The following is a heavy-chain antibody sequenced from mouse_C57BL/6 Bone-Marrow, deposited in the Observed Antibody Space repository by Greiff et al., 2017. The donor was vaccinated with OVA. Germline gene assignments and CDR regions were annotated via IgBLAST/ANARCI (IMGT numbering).Heavy chain of an antibody. D-gene: IGHD1-1*01. CDR3: ARGTTTVVAGAMDY. J-gene: IGHJ4*01. V-gene: IGHV1-81*01. CDR1: GYTFTSYG. Sequence: QVQLQQSGAELARPGASVKLSCKASGYTFTSYGISWVKQRTGQGLEWIGEIYPRSGNTYYNEKFKGKATLTAEKSSSTAYMELSSLTSADSAVSYCARGTTTVVAGAMDYWGQGTSVTVSS. CDR2: IYPRSGNT.